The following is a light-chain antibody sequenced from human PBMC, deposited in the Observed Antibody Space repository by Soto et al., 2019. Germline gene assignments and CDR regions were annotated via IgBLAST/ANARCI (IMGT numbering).Light chain of an antibody. CDR1: RSNIGGGYD. V-gene: IGLV1-40*01. Sequence: QAVVTQPPSVSGAPGQTITISCTGSRSNIGGGYDVHWYQQLPGTAPQLLVYGNINRPSRVPDRFSGSKSDTSASLAITGLQAEDEADYYCQSYDSSLSAWVFGGGTQLTVL. CDR3: QSYDSSLSAWV. J-gene: IGLJ3*02. CDR2: GNI.